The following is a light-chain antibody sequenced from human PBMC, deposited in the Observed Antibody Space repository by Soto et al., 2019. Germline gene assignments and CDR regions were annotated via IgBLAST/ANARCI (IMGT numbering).Light chain of an antibody. CDR2: KAS. V-gene: IGKV1-5*03. CDR3: QHYNSYSEA. J-gene: IGKJ1*01. Sequence: DIRMTQSPSTLSGSVGDRVTITCRASQTISSWLAWYQQKPGKAPKLLIYKASTLKSGVPSRFSGRGSGTEFTLTISSLQPDDFATYYCQHYNSYSEAFGQGTKV. CDR1: QTISSW.